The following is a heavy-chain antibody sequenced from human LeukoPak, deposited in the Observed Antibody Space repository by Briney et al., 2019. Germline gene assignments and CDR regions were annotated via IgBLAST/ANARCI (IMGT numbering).Heavy chain of an antibody. V-gene: IGHV4-38-2*02. Sequence: SETLSLTCTVSGYSISNGYYWGWVRQPPGKGLEWVGSISHRGSTYYNPSLRSRITISLDRSKQKFSLKLTSVTAADTAVYFCARGAEYYAIWRGYAGYSDYWGQGISVTVSS. D-gene: IGHD3-3*01. CDR2: ISHRGST. J-gene: IGHJ4*02. CDR3: ARGAEYYAIWRGYAGYSDY. CDR1: GYSISNGYY.